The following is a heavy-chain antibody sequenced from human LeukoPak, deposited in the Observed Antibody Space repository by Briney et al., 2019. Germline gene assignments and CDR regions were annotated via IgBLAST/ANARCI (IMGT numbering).Heavy chain of an antibody. Sequence: GGSLRLPCAASGFTFSSYAMSWVRQAPGKGLEWVSAISGSGGSTYYADSVKGRFTISRDNSKNTLYLQMNSLRAEDVAVYYCAKWDDFWSGYNVFDIWGQGTMVTVSS. CDR2: ISGSGGST. J-gene: IGHJ3*02. D-gene: IGHD3-3*01. CDR1: GFTFSSYA. CDR3: AKWDDFWSGYNVFDI. V-gene: IGHV3-23*01.